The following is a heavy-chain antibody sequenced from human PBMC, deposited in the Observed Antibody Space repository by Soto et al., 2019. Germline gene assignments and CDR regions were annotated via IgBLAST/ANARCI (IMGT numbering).Heavy chain of an antibody. CDR3: TRETVAGITGLDY. D-gene: IGHD1-20*01. CDR1: GFNVGAFA. J-gene: IGHJ4*02. CDR2: ISVSDAFI. V-gene: IGHV3-23*01. Sequence: EVQLLESGGDLVQPGGSLTLSCAASGFNVGAFAVNWVRQAPGKGLEWVSGISVSDAFIYYADSVRGRFSISRDASENILYLQMNSLRVDDPALYYCTRETVAGITGLDYWGPGTVVTVSS.